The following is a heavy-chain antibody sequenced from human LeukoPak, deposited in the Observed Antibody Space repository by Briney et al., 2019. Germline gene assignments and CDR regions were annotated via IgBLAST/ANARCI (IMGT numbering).Heavy chain of an antibody. V-gene: IGHV1-18*01. CDR1: GYTFTSYG. D-gene: IGHD3-9*01. J-gene: IGHJ4*02. Sequence: ASVKVSCKASGYTFTSYGISWVRQAPGQGLEWMGWISAYNGNTNYAQKLQGSVTMTTDTSTSTAYMELRSLRSDDTAVYYCARDGVGFDWSKRGFDYWGQGTLVTVSS. CDR3: ARDGVGFDWSKRGFDY. CDR2: ISAYNGNT.